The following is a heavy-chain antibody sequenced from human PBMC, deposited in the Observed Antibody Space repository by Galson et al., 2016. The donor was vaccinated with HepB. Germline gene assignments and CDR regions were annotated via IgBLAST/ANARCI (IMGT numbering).Heavy chain of an antibody. CDR3: ARESPTTAGAFDI. CDR1: GFIFSNYW. Sequence: LRLSCAASGFIFSNYWIHWVRQAPGKGLVWVSRIHSDGSTTSYADSVKGRFTVSRDKAKNTLYMQMNSLRAEDTAVYYCARESPTTAGAFDIWGQGTMVTVSS. V-gene: IGHV3-74*01. J-gene: IGHJ3*02. CDR2: IHSDGSTT. D-gene: IGHD4-17*01.